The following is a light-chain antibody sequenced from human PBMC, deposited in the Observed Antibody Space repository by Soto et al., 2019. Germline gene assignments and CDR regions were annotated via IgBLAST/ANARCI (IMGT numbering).Light chain of an antibody. CDR3: QQYSNWPWT. CDR1: QSVSSN. J-gene: IGKJ1*01. Sequence: IMMTQSPGTLSVSPGAIGTLSCRASQSVSSNFACFQQKPGQALRLLIYGASTRATGIPARFSGSGSGTEFTLTISSLQSEDFAVYYCQQYSNWPWTFGQGTKVDIK. V-gene: IGKV3-15*01. CDR2: GAS.